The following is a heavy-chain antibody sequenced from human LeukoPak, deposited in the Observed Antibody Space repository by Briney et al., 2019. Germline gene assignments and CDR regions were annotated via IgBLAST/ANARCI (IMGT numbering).Heavy chain of an antibody. J-gene: IGHJ4*02. CDR3: ARDSGYDSSGYELDY. D-gene: IGHD3-22*01. CDR1: GGTFSSYA. Sequence: SAKVSCKASGGTFSSYAIRWGRRAPGQGVEGRGGISPIFGTANYAQKFQGRVTITTDESTSTAYMELSSLRSEDTAVYYCARDSGYDSSGYELDYWGQGTLVTVSS. CDR2: ISPIFGTA. V-gene: IGHV1-69*05.